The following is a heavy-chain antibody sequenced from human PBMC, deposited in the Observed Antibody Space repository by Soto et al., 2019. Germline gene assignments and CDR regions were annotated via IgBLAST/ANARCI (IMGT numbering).Heavy chain of an antibody. J-gene: IGHJ4*02. Sequence: GSLRLSCAASGFTFSSYAMSWVRQAPGKGLEWVSAISGSGGSTYYADSVKGRFTISRDNSKNTLYLQMNSLRAEDTAVYYCAKDRPAYYYDSSGYHDYWGQGTLVTAPQ. CDR1: GFTFSSYA. V-gene: IGHV3-23*01. CDR3: AKDRPAYYYDSSGYHDY. CDR2: ISGSGGST. D-gene: IGHD3-22*01.